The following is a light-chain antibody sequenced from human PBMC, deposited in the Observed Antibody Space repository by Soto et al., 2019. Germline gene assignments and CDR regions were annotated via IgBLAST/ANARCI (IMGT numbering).Light chain of an antibody. CDR3: QQYNDNWT. CDR2: KAS. CDR1: QSISSW. J-gene: IGKJ1*01. Sequence: DIPMTQPPSTLSASVGDRVTITCRASQSISSWLAWYQQKPGQAPKLLIYKASTLPSGVPSRFSGIGSGTEFSLASSSLQPDDSATYYCQQYNDNWTFGQGTKVEIK. V-gene: IGKV1-5*03.